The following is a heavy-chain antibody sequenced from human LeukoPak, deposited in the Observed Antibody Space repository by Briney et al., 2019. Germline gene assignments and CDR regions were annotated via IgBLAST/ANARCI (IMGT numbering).Heavy chain of an antibody. CDR1: GFTVSSNY. J-gene: IGHJ4*02. CDR3: EKGGVDPHSIY. D-gene: IGHD5-12*01. CDR2: IYSGGNT. Sequence: PGGSLRLSCTASGFTVSSNYMSWVRQAPGKGLGWLSVIYSGGNTYYADSVKGRFTISRDNSKNTVYLQMNSLRAEDTAVYYCEKGGVDPHSIYWGRGTLVTVSS. V-gene: IGHV3-53*01.